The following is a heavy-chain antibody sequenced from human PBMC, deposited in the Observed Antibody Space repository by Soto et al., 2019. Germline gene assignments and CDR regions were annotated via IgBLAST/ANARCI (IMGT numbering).Heavy chain of an antibody. Sequence: QVQLEESGPGLVQTSQTLSLTCNVSGGSISNPNYYWSWVRQPPGKGLEWVGYIYYSGSTYYNPALKSRIAISVNTSKNHFSLKLTSVTVADTAVYFCARFTGDGQNWFDPWGQGTLVTVSS. CDR1: GGSISNPNYY. D-gene: IGHD4-17*01. J-gene: IGHJ5*01. V-gene: IGHV4-30-4*01. CDR2: IYYSGST. CDR3: ARFTGDGQNWFDP.